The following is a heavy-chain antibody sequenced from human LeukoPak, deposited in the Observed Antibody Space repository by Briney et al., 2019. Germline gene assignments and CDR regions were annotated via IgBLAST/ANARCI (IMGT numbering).Heavy chain of an antibody. Sequence: GGSLRVSCAASGFTLSSYGMQWVRQAPGKGLEWVAVISSDGSTKYYADSVKGRFTISRDDAKNSLYLQMNSLRIEDTAVYYCAREGQQSYGMDVWGQGTTVTVSS. D-gene: IGHD6-13*01. V-gene: IGHV3-30*03. CDR3: AREGQQSYGMDV. J-gene: IGHJ6*02. CDR2: ISSDGSTK. CDR1: GFTLSSYG.